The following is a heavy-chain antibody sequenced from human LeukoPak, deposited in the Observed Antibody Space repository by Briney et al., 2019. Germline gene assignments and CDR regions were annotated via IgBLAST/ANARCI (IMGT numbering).Heavy chain of an antibody. CDR2: INWNGGST. V-gene: IGHV3-20*04. Sequence: GGSLRLSCAASGFTFDDYGMSWVRQAPGKGLEWVSGINWNGGSTNYADSVKGRFTISRDNSKNTLYLQMNSLRAEDTAVYYCAKSILTGYYTGGSGPFDYWGQGTLVTVSS. CDR3: AKSILTGYYTGGSGPFDY. CDR1: GFTFDDYG. D-gene: IGHD3-9*01. J-gene: IGHJ4*02.